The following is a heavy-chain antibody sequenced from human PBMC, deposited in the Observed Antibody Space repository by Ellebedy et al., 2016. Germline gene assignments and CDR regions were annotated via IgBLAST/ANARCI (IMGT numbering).Heavy chain of an antibody. CDR1: GGSINNYF. CDR2: IYYTGNT. CDR3: ARASVRGVITY. J-gene: IGHJ4*02. D-gene: IGHD3-10*01. V-gene: IGHV4-59*01. Sequence: GSLRLXCTFSGGSINNYFWTWIRQPPGKGLEWIGYIYYTGNTDYNPSLKSRVAFSLDTSKNEFSLRLTSVTAADTSIYYCARASVRGVITYWGQGTLVTVSS.